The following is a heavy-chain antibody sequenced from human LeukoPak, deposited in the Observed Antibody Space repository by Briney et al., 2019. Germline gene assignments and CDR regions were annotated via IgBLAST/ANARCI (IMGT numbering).Heavy chain of an antibody. CDR2: VSYSGSS. J-gene: IGHJ4*02. CDR3: ARYLRPPYHFEY. Sequence: SEALSLTCTGSGDSISSSYWSWIRQPPGKGLEGMGYVSYSGSSKYNPSLQRRVTMSVGTSKNQFALKLNSVTAADTALYYCARYLRPPYHFEYWGQGTLVTVSS. V-gene: IGHV4-59*01. D-gene: IGHD2-2*01. CDR1: GDSISSSY.